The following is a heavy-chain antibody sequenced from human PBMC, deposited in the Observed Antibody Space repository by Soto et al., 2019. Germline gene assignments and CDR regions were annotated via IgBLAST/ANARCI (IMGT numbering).Heavy chain of an antibody. CDR2: ISYDGSNK. CDR1: GFTFSSYG. Sequence: WRSMRLSCAASGFTFSSYGMHWVRQAPGKGLEWVAVISYDGSNKYYADSVKGRFTISRDNSKNTLYLQMNSLRAEDTAVYYCAQEQHRIAVSGLCDFWGQGTRVTV. J-gene: IGHJ4*02. CDR3: AQEQHRIAVSGLCDF. D-gene: IGHD6-19*01. V-gene: IGHV3-30*18.